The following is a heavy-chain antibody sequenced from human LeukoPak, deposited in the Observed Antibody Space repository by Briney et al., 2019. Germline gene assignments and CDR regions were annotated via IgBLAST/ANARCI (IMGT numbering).Heavy chain of an antibody. CDR2: IYYSGST. V-gene: IGHV4-39*07. CDR3: ARGSGSLAYYYYGMDV. D-gene: IGHD3-16*02. CDR1: GGSISSSSYY. J-gene: IGHJ6*02. Sequence: PSETLSLTCTVSGGSISSSSYYWGWIRQPPGKGLEWIGSIYYSGSTYYNPSLKSRVTISVGTSKNQFSLKLSSVTAADTAVYYCARGSGSLAYYYYGMDVWGQGTTVTVSS.